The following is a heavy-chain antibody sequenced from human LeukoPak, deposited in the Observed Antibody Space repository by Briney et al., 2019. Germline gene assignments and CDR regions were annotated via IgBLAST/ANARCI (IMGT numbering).Heavy chain of an antibody. CDR1: GFTFSSYC. V-gene: IGHV3-48*01. CDR3: ARVRSLYYYYMDV. J-gene: IGHJ6*03. CDR2: ISSSSSTI. Sequence: SGGSLSLSCAASGFTFSSYCMSWVRQAPGKGLEWVSYISSSSSTIYYADSVKGRFTISRDNAKNSLYLQMNSLRAEDTAVYYCARVRSLYYYYMDVWGKGTTVTVSS.